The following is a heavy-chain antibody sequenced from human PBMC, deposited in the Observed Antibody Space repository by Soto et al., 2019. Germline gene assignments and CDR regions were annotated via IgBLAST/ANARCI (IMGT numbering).Heavy chain of an antibody. D-gene: IGHD3-16*01. V-gene: IGHV4-61*01. J-gene: IGHJ4*02. Sequence: SETLSLTCTVSGGSVSSGSYYWSWIRQPPGKGLEWIGYIYYSGSTNYNTSLKSRVTISVDTSKNQFSLKLSSVTAADTAVYYCARSDRGTIDYWGQGTLVTVSS. CDR2: IYYSGST. CDR3: ARSDRGTIDY. CDR1: GGSVSSGSYY.